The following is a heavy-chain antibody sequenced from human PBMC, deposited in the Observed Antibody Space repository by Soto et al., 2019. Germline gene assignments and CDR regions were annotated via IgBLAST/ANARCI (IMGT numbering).Heavy chain of an antibody. CDR2: IGSTDI. CDR1: GFTFNIHA. Sequence: PGGSLRLSCAATGFTFNIHAMSWVRQAPGKGLEWVSTIGSTDIFYADSVKCRFTISRDNSNNILFLQLSSLRADDTAVYFCAKDHFKGNGVFDGFDVWGRGTMVTVSS. V-gene: IGHV3-23*01. CDR3: AKDHFKGNGVFDGFDV. J-gene: IGHJ3*01. D-gene: IGHD2-8*01.